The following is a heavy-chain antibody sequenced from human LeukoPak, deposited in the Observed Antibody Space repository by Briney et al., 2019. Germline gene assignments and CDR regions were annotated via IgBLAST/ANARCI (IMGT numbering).Heavy chain of an antibody. D-gene: IGHD4-11*01. CDR2: ISYDGSNK. J-gene: IGHJ4*02. CDR1: GFTFSSYG. CDR3: ARTTVTTVPDY. V-gene: IGHV3-30*03. Sequence: PGGSLRLSCAASGFTFSSYGMHWVRQAPGKGLEWVAVISYDGSNKYYADSVKGRFTISRGNSKNTLYLQMNSLRAEDTAVYYCARTTVTTVPDYWGQGTLVTVSS.